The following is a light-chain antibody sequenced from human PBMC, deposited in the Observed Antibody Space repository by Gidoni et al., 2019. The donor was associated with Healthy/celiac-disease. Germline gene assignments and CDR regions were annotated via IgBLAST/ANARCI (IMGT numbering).Light chain of an antibody. V-gene: IGKV1-39*01. Sequence: DIQMTPSPSSLSASVGDRDTITRRASHSISSYLNLYQQKPGKAPKLLTYAASSFQSGVPSRFSGSGSGTDFTLTISSLQPEDFATYYCQQSYSTPFTFGPVTKVDIK. CDR1: HSISSY. J-gene: IGKJ3*01. CDR2: AAS. CDR3: QQSYSTPFT.